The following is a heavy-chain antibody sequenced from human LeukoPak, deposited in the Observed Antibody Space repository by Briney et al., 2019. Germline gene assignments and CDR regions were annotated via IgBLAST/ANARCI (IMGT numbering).Heavy chain of an antibody. CDR2: ITNDGSST. J-gene: IGHJ4*02. Sequence: GGSLRLFCAASGFTFSSYWMHWVRQAPGKGLVWVSRITNDGSSTSYADSVKGRFTISRDNSKNTLYLQMNSLRAEDTAVYYCAKASAMIVVVSKHFDYWGQGTLVTVSS. CDR1: GFTFSSYW. V-gene: IGHV3-74*01. D-gene: IGHD3-22*01. CDR3: AKASAMIVVVSKHFDY.